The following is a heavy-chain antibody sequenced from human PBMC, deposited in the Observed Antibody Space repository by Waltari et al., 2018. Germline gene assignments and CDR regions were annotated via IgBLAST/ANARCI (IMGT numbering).Heavy chain of an antibody. J-gene: IGHJ2*01. CDR1: GFTFNAYA. V-gene: IGHV3-30*01. CDR2: ISYDGTNK. Sequence: QMRLVESGGGAAQPGRSLRLSCEASGFTFNAYAIHWVRQAPGKGLEWVAVISYDGTNKYYADSVKGRFTVSRDTSTNTLYLQMNSLTTEDTATYYCAKAAVAGRWDWYFDLWGRGTLVTVSS. D-gene: IGHD6-19*01. CDR3: AKAAVAGRWDWYFDL.